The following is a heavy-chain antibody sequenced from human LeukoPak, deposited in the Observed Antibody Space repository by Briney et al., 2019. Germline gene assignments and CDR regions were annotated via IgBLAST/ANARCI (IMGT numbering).Heavy chain of an antibody. CDR1: GFTFSIYG. CDR3: ARDQTTVSTDLDY. CDR2: IWYGGCNK. V-gene: IGHV3-33*01. J-gene: IGHJ4*02. D-gene: IGHD4-17*01. Sequence: PGSPLRLSCAASGFTFSIYGMHWVRQAPGKGLEGLAVIWYGGCNKYYADSVVGGFLISRDNSKKKLYMQMNSLRAEDTAVYYCARDQTTVSTDLDYWGQGTLVTVSS.